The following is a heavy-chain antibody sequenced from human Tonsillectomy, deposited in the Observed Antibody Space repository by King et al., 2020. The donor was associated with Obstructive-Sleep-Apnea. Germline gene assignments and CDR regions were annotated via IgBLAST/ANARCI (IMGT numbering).Heavy chain of an antibody. V-gene: IGHV3-21*01. Sequence: DVQLVESGGGLVKPGGSLRLSCASSGFIFSDYDMNWVLRAPGKGLEWVSSITTISHYIYYADSVKGRFTITRDNANNLVYLQMSSLRAEDTAMYYCTSALGSRALRDNWFDLWGQGTRVTVSS. CDR3: TSALGSRALRDNWFDL. J-gene: IGHJ5*02. CDR1: GFIFSDYD. CDR2: ITTISHYI. D-gene: IGHD3-10*01.